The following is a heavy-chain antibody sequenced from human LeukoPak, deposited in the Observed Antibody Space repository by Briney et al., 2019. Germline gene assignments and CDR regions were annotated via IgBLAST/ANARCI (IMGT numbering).Heavy chain of an antibody. CDR1: GFTFSSYW. V-gene: IGHV3-7*01. D-gene: IGHD3-16*02. J-gene: IGHJ4*02. CDR2: IKQDGSEK. Sequence: GGSLRLSCAASGFTFSSYWMSWVRQAPGKGLEWVANIKQDGSEKYYVDSVKGRFTISRDNAKNSLYLQMNSLRAEDTAVYYCAGDVDSGYDYVWGSYRPDYWGQGTLVTVSS. CDR3: AGDVDSGYDYVWGSYRPDY.